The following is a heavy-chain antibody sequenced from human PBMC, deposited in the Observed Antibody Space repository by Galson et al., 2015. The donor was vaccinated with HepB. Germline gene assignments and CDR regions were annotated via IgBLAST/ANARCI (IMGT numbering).Heavy chain of an antibody. CDR3: TTDVYYSTYWSWLDP. CDR1: GFPFNNAW. J-gene: IGHJ5*02. CDR2: IKSKTDDETT. V-gene: IGHV3-15*01. Sequence: SLRLSCAASGFPFNNAWMTWVRQAPGMGLEWVGRIKSKTDDETTDYAAPVKGRFTISRDDSKNRLYLQMNSLKTEDTAVYYCTTDVYYSTYWSWLDPWGQGTLVTGSS. D-gene: IGHD2-8*02.